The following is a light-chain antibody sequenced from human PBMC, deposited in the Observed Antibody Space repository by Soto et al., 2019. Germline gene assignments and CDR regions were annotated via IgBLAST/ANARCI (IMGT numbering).Light chain of an antibody. CDR2: DVS. J-gene: IGLJ1*01. CDR3: SSYTSGSTPWV. CDR1: SSDVGGYNY. Sequence: QSVLTQPTSMSGSPGQSITISCTGTSSDVGGYNYVSWYQHHPGKAPKLMICDVSDRPSGVSNRFSGSKSGNTASQTISGLQAEDEADYYCSSYTSGSTPWVFGTGTKVTVL. V-gene: IGLV2-14*03.